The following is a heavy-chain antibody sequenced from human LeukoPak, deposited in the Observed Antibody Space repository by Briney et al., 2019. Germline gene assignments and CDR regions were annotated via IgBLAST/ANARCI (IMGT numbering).Heavy chain of an antibody. D-gene: IGHD3-22*01. CDR2: FDPEDGET. V-gene: IGHV1-24*01. CDR3: ATDHYDSSGYYYNY. Sequence: ASVKVSCKVSGYTLTELSMHCVRQAPGKGLEWMGGFDPEDGETIYAQKFQGRVTMTEDTSTDTAYMELSSLRSEDTAVYYCATDHYDSSGYYYNYWGQGTLVTVSS. CDR1: GYTLTELS. J-gene: IGHJ4*02.